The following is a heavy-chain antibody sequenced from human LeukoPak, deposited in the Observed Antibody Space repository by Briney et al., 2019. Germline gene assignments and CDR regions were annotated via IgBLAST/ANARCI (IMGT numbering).Heavy chain of an antibody. V-gene: IGHV3-21*01. CDR1: GFTFTIFG. Sequence: GGSLRLSCAASGFTFTIFGLNWVRQAPGKGLEWVSSISSSSSYIYYADSVKGRFTISRDNAKNSLYLQMNSLRAEDSAVYYCARAHSSSFYYYMDVWGKGTTVTVSS. CDR2: ISSSSSYI. CDR3: ARAHSSSFYYYMDV. D-gene: IGHD6-6*01. J-gene: IGHJ6*03.